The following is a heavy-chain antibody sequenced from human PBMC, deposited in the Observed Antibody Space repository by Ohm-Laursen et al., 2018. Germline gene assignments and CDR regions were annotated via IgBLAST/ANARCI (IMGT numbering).Heavy chain of an antibody. CDR3: VKAFVYYDILTGPSEGYDV. CDR2: ITGGSGRT. D-gene: IGHD3-9*01. Sequence: SLRLSCAATGFTFSTYAMSWVRQAPGKGLEWVSTITGGSGRTYSAGSVKGRFTISRDNSKNTLFLQLNSLKAEDTAVYYCVKAFVYYDILTGPSEGYDVWGQGTMVTVSS. J-gene: IGHJ3*01. CDR1: GFTFSTYA. V-gene: IGHV3-23*01.